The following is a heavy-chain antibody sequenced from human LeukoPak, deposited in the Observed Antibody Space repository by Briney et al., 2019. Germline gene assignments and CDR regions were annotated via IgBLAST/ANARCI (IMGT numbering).Heavy chain of an antibody. CDR1: GYTFTSYG. V-gene: IGHV1-18*01. Sequence: GASVKVSCKASGYTFTSYGISWVRQAPGQGLEWMGWISAYNGNTNYAQKLQGRVTMTTDTSTSTAYMELRSLRSDDTAVYYCARETSDSSGYYSEDYWGQGTLVTVSS. CDR3: ARETSDSSGYYSEDY. J-gene: IGHJ4*02. D-gene: IGHD3-22*01. CDR2: ISAYNGNT.